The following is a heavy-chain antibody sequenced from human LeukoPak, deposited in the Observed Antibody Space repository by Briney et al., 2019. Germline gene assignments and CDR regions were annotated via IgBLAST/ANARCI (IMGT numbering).Heavy chain of an antibody. Sequence: SGGSLRLSCAVSGFSFSSYSMHWVRQAPGKGLEWVAAIPNDGTKTYYADSVKGRFTISRDNSKNTLYLQMNSLGAEDTAVYYCANERGYNFGYSFDYWGQGTLVTVSS. D-gene: IGHD5-18*01. V-gene: IGHV3-30-3*02. CDR2: IPNDGTKT. CDR1: GFSFSSYS. J-gene: IGHJ4*02. CDR3: ANERGYNFGYSFDY.